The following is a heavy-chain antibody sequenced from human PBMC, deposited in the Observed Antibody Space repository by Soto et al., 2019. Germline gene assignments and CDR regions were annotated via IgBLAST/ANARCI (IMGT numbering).Heavy chain of an antibody. CDR2: ISADNGNT. CDR1: GYTFSSYG. V-gene: IGHV1-18*01. Sequence: GASVKVSCKASGYTFSSYGIRWVRQAPGQGLEWMGWISADNGNTNYAHKLQGRVAMTTDTSTSTAYMELRSLRSGDTAVYYCARDFVRGRVPFDHWGQGTLVTVYS. CDR3: ARDFVRGRVPFDH. J-gene: IGHJ4*02. D-gene: IGHD3-10*02.